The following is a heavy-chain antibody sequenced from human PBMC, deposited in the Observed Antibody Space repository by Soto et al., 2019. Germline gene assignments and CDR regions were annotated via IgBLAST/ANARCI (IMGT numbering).Heavy chain of an antibody. D-gene: IGHD6-6*01. Sequence: ASVKVSCKASGYTFTSYYMHWVRQAPGQGLEWMGIINPSGGSTSYAQKFQGRVTMTRDTSASTVYMGLSSLRSEDTAVYYCARARVSSSITLNWFDPWGQGTLVTVSS. CDR3: ARARVSSSITLNWFDP. J-gene: IGHJ5*02. CDR1: GYTFTSYY. V-gene: IGHV1-46*03. CDR2: INPSGGST.